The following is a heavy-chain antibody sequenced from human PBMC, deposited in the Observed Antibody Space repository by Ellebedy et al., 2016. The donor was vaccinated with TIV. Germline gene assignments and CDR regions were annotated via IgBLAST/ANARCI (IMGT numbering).Heavy chain of an antibody. V-gene: IGHV3-15*07. CDR3: ARDCIAVAGRYGMDV. Sequence: GESLKISXAASGFTFSNAWMNWVRQAPGKGLEWVGRIKSKTDGGTTDYAAPVKGRFTISRDNAKNSLYLQINSLRDEDTAVYYCARDCIAVAGRYGMDVWGQGTTVTVSS. CDR1: GFTFSNAW. D-gene: IGHD6-19*01. J-gene: IGHJ6*02. CDR2: IKSKTDGGTT.